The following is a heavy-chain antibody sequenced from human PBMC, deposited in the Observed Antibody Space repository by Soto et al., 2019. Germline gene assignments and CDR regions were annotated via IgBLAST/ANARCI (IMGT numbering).Heavy chain of an antibody. CDR3: ARDILGSTFGY. D-gene: IGHD2-15*01. CDR1: GFTFSDSS. Sequence: EVQLVESGGGLVQPGGSLRLSCAASGFTFSDSSMNWVRQAPGKGLEWISYISSSSRTIYYADSVKGRFTISRDNAKKSLNLQMNSLSAEDTAIYYCARDILGSTFGYWGQGTLVTVSS. CDR2: ISSSSRTI. V-gene: IGHV3-48*01. J-gene: IGHJ4*02.